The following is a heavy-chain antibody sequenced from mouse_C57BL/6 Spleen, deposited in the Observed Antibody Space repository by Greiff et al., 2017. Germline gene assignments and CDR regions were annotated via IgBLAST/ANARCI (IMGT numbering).Heavy chain of an antibody. CDR1: GYAFSSSW. CDR2: IYPGDGDT. V-gene: IGHV1-82*01. Sequence: VQGVESGPELVKPGASVKISCKASGYAFSSSWMNWVKQRPGKGLEWIGRIYPGDGDTNYNGKFKGKATLTADKSSSTAYMQLSSLTSEDSAVYFCASFYASGAMDYWGQGTSVTVSS. CDR3: ASFYASGAMDY. J-gene: IGHJ4*01. D-gene: IGHD3-1*01.